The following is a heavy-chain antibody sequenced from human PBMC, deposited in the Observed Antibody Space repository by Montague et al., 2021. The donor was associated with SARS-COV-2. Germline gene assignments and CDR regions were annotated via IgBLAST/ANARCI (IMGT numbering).Heavy chain of an antibody. J-gene: IGHJ4*02. CDR3: MRAGGYVNRPLV. CDR2: IYDTAST. CDR1: GASIVSTDC. D-gene: IGHD6-19*01. V-gene: IGHV4-4*02. Sequence: SETLSLTCAVSGASIVSTDCWSWVRQPPGKGLEWIGEIYDTASTNYNPSLKSRVTMSVDKFNNQVSLQLKYLTAADTAVYFCMRAGGYVNRPLVWGQGALVIVSS.